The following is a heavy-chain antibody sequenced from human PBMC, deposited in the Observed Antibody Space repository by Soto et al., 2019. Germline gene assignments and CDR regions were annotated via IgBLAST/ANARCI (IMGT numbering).Heavy chain of an antibody. CDR3: ARSPNYYYYGFDV. Sequence: SKTLSLTCTFCVGSVGMGDYFWSWLRQSPGKRLEWIAYIYYSGSTNYNPSLKSRATISVDTSKSQVSLTLTSMTAADAALYYCARSPNYYYYGFDVWGQGTAVTVSS. J-gene: IGHJ6*02. CDR2: IYYSGST. CDR1: VGSVGMGDYF. D-gene: IGHD3-10*01. V-gene: IGHV4-61*08.